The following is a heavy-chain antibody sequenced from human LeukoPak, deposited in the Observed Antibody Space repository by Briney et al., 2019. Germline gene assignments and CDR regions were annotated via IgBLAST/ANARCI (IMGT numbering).Heavy chain of an antibody. Sequence: SETLSLTCTVSGGSISSGDYYWSWIRQPPGKGLEWIGYIYYGGSTYYNPSLKSRVTISVDTSKNQFSLKLSSVTAADTAVYYCAREDYYGFYFDYWGQGTLVTVSS. CDR3: AREDYYGFYFDY. J-gene: IGHJ4*02. CDR2: IYYGGST. D-gene: IGHD3-10*01. V-gene: IGHV4-30-4*01. CDR1: GGSISSGDYY.